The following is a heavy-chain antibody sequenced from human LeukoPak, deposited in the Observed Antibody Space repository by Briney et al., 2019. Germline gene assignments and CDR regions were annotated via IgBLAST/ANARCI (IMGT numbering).Heavy chain of an antibody. D-gene: IGHD3-9*01. J-gene: IGHJ4*02. CDR1: GITFSGYS. Sequence: PGGSPRLSCAASGITFSGYSMNWVRQAPGKGLEWVSSISGSGESIYYADSVKGRFTISRDNARNSLYLQMDSLRAEDTAVYYCARANPPAISFFDYWGQGTLVTVSS. CDR2: ISGSGESI. CDR3: ARANPPAISFFDY. V-gene: IGHV3-21*01.